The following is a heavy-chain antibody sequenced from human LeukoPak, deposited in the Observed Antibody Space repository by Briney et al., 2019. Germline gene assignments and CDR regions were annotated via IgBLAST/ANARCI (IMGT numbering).Heavy chain of an antibody. CDR1: GYPFTTYD. CDR3: AREFAGGYDY. V-gene: IGHV1-8*01. CDR2: MNPNSGGT. Sequence: ASVKVSCKASGYPFTTYDINWVRQAPGQGLEWVAWMNPNSGGTVYAQEFQGRVTLARDTSIGTAYMELNSLRSEDTAVYYCAREFAGGYDYWGQGTLVTVSS. D-gene: IGHD2-8*02. J-gene: IGHJ4*02.